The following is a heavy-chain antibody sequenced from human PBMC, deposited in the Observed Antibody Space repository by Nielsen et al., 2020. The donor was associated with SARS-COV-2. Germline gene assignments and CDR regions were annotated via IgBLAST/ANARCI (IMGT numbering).Heavy chain of an antibody. D-gene: IGHD3-16*01. CDR2: IKSDGSGT. J-gene: IGHJ4*02. Sequence: GESLKISCAASGFSFSSYWMHWVRQAPGKGLVWVSRIKSDGSGTSYADSVKGRFTISRDNAKNTLYLQMNSLRAEDTAVYYCARGFYDYVWGSPGDWGKGTLVTVSS. V-gene: IGHV3-74*01. CDR3: ARGFYDYVWGSPGD. CDR1: GFSFSSYW.